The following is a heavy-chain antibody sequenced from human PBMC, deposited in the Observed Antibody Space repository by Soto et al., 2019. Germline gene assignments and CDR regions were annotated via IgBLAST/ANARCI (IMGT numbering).Heavy chain of an antibody. J-gene: IGHJ4*02. CDR3: LRDIFGVVIFDS. CDR1: GFSFSYSA. CDR2: ISTHGRNT. D-gene: IGHD3-3*01. V-gene: IGHV3-64D*06. Sequence: PGGSLRLSCSASGFSFSYSAMHWARQAPGKRLEYVSAISTHGRNTYYADSVKGRFIISRDNSKNTVHLQMSSLRAEDTAVYYCLRDIFGVVIFDSWGQGTPVTVSS.